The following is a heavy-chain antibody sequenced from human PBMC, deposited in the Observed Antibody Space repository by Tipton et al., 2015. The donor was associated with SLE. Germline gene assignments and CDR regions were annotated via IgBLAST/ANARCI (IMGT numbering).Heavy chain of an antibody. CDR1: GGSISSSNW. V-gene: IGHV4-4*02. Sequence: SLRLSCAVSGGSISSSNWWSWVRQPPGKGLEWIGEIYHSGSTNYNPSLKSRVTISVDKSKNQFSLNLTSVTAADTALYYCARPYYSGSYGGFYSWGQGTLVTVSA. CDR3: ARPYYSGSYGGFYS. CDR2: IYHSGST. D-gene: IGHD1-26*01. J-gene: IGHJ4*02.